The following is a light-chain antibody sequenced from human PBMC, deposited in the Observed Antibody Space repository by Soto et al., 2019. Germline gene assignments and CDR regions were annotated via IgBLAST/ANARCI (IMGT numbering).Light chain of an antibody. CDR2: SAS. CDR3: QQTYSLPRT. Sequence: DVQMTQSPSTLSASVGDRVTIACRASQTVSKYVNWYQQKPGKVPDLLIYSASTLYSGVPSRFSGSGSGTEFTLTINNLQPEDFATYYCQQTYSLPRTFAQGTKV. J-gene: IGKJ1*01. CDR1: QTVSKY. V-gene: IGKV1-39*01.